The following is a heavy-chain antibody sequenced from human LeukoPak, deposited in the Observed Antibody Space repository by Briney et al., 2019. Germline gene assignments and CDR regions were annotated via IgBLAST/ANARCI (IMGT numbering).Heavy chain of an antibody. J-gene: IGHJ4*02. CDR1: GFTFNTYT. CDR3: VGGDSREL. CDR2: IGRSSIDK. Sequence: GGSLRLSCTASGFTFNTYTMNWVRQAPGKGPEWISSIGRSSIDKYYVDSVRGRFTISRDNAKNSLYVQMSSLRVEDTAVYYCVGGDSRELWGQGTLVTVSS. V-gene: IGHV3-21*01. D-gene: IGHD3-22*01.